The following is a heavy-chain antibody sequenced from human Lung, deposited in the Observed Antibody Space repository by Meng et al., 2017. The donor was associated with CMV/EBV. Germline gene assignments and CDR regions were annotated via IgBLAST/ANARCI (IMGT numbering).Heavy chain of an antibody. Sequence: SXTXSLXCTVSGGSISSSSYYWGWIRQPPGKGLEWIGSIYYSGSTYYNPSLKSRVTISVDTSKNQFSLKLSSVTAADTAVYYCARDLGGGWHDFWGDYPPGWLDPXGQGXLVTVSS. D-gene: IGHD3-3*01. CDR1: GGSISSSSYY. V-gene: IGHV4-39*07. J-gene: IGHJ5*02. CDR2: IYYSGST. CDR3: ARDLGGGWHDFWGDYPPGWLDP.